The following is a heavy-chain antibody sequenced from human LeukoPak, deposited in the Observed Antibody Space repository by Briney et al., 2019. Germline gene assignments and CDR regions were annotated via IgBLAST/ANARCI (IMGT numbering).Heavy chain of an antibody. CDR1: VFSFDDYA. CDR3: ARVFDFSGAAYFEY. D-gene: IGHD6-13*01. V-gene: IGHV3-9*01. Sequence: TGGSLRLSCAAPVFSFDDYAMHWVRQAPGKGLEWVSGISRTSGSRVYADSVKGRFTISRDNAKNSLYLQMNSLRAEKTALYYFARVFDFSGAAYFEYWGRGTLVTVSS. CDR2: ISRTSGSR. J-gene: IGHJ4*02.